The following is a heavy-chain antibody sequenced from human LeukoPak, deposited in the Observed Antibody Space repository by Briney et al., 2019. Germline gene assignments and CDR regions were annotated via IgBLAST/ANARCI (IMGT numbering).Heavy chain of an antibody. CDR1: GGSISSYY. CDR3: ALGPSRWYFDL. J-gene: IGHJ2*01. Sequence: PSETLSLTCTVSGGSISSYYWSRIRQPPGKGLEWIGYIYYSGSTNYNPSLKSRVTISVDTSKNQFSLKLSSVTAADTAVYYCALGPSRWYFDLWGRGTLVTVSS. CDR2: IYYSGST. V-gene: IGHV4-59*01.